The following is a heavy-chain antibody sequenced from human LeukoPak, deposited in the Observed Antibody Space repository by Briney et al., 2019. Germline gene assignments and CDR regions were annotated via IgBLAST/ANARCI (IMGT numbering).Heavy chain of an antibody. D-gene: IGHD2-15*01. CDR3: ARDYCSGGSCYVPQFAFDI. CDR2: IRYDGSNK. CDR1: GFTFSSYG. J-gene: IGHJ3*02. V-gene: IGHV3-30*02. Sequence: GGSLRLSCAASGFTFSSYGMHWVRQAPGKGLEWVAFIRYDGSNKYYADSVKGRFTISRDNSKNTLYLQMNSLRAEDTAVYYCARDYCSGGSCYVPQFAFDIWGQGTMVTVSS.